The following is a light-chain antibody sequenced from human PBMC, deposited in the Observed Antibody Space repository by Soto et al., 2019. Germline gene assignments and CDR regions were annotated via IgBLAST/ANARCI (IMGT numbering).Light chain of an antibody. CDR2: GAS. CDR3: QQYGSLPIT. J-gene: IGKJ5*01. V-gene: IGKV3-20*01. Sequence: EVVLTQSPDTLSLSPGERATLSCRASQSVSSFLAWYQQKPGQAPRLPIYGASSRATGIPDRFSGSGSGTDFTLAISRVEPEDFAVYYCQQYGSLPITFGQGKRLEI. CDR1: QSVSSF.